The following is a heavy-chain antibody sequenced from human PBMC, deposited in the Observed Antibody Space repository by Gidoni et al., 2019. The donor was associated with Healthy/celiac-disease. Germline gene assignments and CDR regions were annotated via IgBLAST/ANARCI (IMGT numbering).Heavy chain of an antibody. CDR3: ARRPIERPSPSAFDI. V-gene: IGHV1-69*01. J-gene: IGHJ3*02. Sequence: VRQAPGQGLEWMGGIIPIFGTANYAQKFQGRVTITADESTSTAYMELSSLRSEDTAVYYCARRPIERPSPSAFDIWGQGTMVTVSS. CDR2: IIPIFGTA.